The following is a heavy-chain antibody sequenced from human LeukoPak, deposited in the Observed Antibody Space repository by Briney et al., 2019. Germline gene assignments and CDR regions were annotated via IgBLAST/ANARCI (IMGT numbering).Heavy chain of an antibody. J-gene: IGHJ4*02. CDR3: VRGLGSGYSYAYGVY. CDR2: INGDGSDT. Sequence: GGSLRLSCKASGFTFSSYWMHWVRQIPGKGLAWVSHINGDGSDTNSADSVKGRFTISRDNAKNTLYLQMNSLRAEDTAVYYCVRGLGSGYSYAYGVYWGQGTLVTVSS. D-gene: IGHD5-18*01. V-gene: IGHV3-74*01. CDR1: GFTFSSYW.